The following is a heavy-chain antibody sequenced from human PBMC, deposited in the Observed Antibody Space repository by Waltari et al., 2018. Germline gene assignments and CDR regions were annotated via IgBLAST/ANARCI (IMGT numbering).Heavy chain of an antibody. V-gene: IGHV3-7*01. CDR3: ATSGWYCFDY. CDR2: IKQDGSEK. CDR1: GFTLSSFW. Sequence: SGGGLVQPGGSLRLSCAASGFTLSSFWMNWVRQTPGKGLEWVAGIKQDGSEKYYADSVKGRFTISRDNAKNSLYLQMNSLRAEDTAVYYCATSGWYCFDYWGQGTLVTVSS. J-gene: IGHJ4*02. D-gene: IGHD6-19*01.